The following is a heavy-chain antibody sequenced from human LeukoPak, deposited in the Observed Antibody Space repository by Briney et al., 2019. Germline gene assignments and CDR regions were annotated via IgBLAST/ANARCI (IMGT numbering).Heavy chain of an antibody. Sequence: PSETLSLTCTVSGGSISNSNYYWGWIRQPPGKGLEWIGTIYNSGCTYYNPSLKSRVTISVDTSKNQFSVKLSSVTATDTAVYYCANYDYIDYTFDYWGQGTLVTVSS. V-gene: IGHV4-39*01. D-gene: IGHD4-11*01. J-gene: IGHJ4*02. CDR1: GGSISNSNYY. CDR2: IYNSGCT. CDR3: ANYDYIDYTFDY.